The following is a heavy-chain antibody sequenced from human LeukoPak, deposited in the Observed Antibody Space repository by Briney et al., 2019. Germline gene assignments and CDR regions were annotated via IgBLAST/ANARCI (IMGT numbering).Heavy chain of an antibody. CDR1: GFTFSSYS. Sequence: GGSLRLSCAASGFTFSSYSMNWVRQAPGKGLEWVSYISSSSSTIYYADSVKGRFTISRDNAKNSLYLQMNSLRAADTAVYYCASSCGGDCYPNYYYYMDVWGKGTTVTVSS. V-gene: IGHV3-48*01. CDR2: ISSSSSTI. J-gene: IGHJ6*03. D-gene: IGHD2-21*01. CDR3: ASSCGGDCYPNYYYYMDV.